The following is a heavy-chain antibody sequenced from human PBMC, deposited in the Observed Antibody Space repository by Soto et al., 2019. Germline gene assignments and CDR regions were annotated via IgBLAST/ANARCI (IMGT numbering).Heavy chain of an antibody. CDR2: VYHTGDT. D-gene: IGHD2-21*02. CDR3: AREIVTAGGNNYFDP. CDR1: GGTVASSHW. Sequence: QVQLQESGPRLVKPSGSLSLTCGVSGGTVASSHWWSCVRQSPGGGLEWIGNVYHTGDTNFNPSLQSRVTISVDKSNTQFSLRLNSLTAADTAVYFCAREIVTAGGNNYFDPWGPGTLVTVSS. V-gene: IGHV4-4*02. J-gene: IGHJ5*02.